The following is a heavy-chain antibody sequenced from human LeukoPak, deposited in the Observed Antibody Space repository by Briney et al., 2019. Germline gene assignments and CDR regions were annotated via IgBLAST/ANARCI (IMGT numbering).Heavy chain of an antibody. CDR2: IYYSGST. Sequence: SQTLXLTCTVSGGSISSGGYYWSWIRQHPGKGLEWIGYIYYSGSTYYNPSLKSRVTISVDTSKNQFSLKLSSVTAAGTAVYYCARVSMIVVPRSDYFDYWGQGTLVTVSS. D-gene: IGHD3-22*01. J-gene: IGHJ4*02. V-gene: IGHV4-31*03. CDR3: ARVSMIVVPRSDYFDY. CDR1: GGSISSGGYY.